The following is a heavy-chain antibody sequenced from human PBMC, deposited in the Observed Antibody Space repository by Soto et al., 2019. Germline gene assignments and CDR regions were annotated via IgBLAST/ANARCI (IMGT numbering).Heavy chain of an antibody. CDR2: VNYDGTSA. Sequence: EVQLLESGGGLVQPGGTLTLSCAASGFTLSHYWMHWVRQAPGRGLVWVSRVNYDGTSAYYADSVKGRFTISRDNAKNTLYLKMSSLRAEDTAIYYCVRSSSGCFDHWGQGAVVTFSS. CDR3: VRSSSGCFDH. V-gene: IGHV3-74*01. J-gene: IGHJ4*02. CDR1: GFTLSHYW. D-gene: IGHD5-18*01.